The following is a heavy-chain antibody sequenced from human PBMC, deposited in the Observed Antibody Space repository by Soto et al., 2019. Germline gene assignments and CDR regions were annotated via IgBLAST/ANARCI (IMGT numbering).Heavy chain of an antibody. D-gene: IGHD1-26*01. CDR2: IYYSGST. CDR3: ARMRPGVGRRYFQH. Sequence: SETLSLTCTVSGGSISSGGYYWSWIRQHPGKGLEWIGYIYYSGSTYYNPSLKSRVTISVDTSKNQFSLKLSSVTAADTAVYYCARMRPGVGRRYFQHWGQGTLVTVSS. CDR1: GGSISSGGYY. J-gene: IGHJ1*01. V-gene: IGHV4-31*03.